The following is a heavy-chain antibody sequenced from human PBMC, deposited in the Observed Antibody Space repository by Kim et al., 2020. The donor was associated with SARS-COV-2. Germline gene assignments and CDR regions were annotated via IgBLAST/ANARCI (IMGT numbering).Heavy chain of an antibody. CDR2: INAGNGNT. Sequence: ASVKVSCKASGYTFTSYAMHWVRQAPGQRLEWMGWINAGNGNTKYSQKFQGRVTITRDTSASTAYMELSSLRSEDTAVYYCARGYRRFGELPDYWGQGTLVTVSS. D-gene: IGHD3-10*01. CDR3: ARGYRRFGELPDY. V-gene: IGHV1-3*01. CDR1: GYTFTSYA. J-gene: IGHJ4*02.